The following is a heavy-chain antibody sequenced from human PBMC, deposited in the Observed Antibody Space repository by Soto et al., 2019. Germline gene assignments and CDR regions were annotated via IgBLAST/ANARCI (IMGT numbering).Heavy chain of an antibody. Sequence: SVKVSCKASGGTFSSYAISWVRQAPGQGLEWMGGIIPIFGTANYAQKFQGRVTITADESTSTAYMELSSLRPEDTAVYYCARGHTTADGTYYGLEVWGQGTKVSVTS. CDR3: ARGHTTADGTYYGLEV. V-gene: IGHV1-69*13. J-gene: IGHJ6*01. D-gene: IGHD4-17*01. CDR2: IIPIFGTA. CDR1: GGTFSSYA.